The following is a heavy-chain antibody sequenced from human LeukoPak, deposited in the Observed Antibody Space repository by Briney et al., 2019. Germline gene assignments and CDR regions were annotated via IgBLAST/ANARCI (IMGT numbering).Heavy chain of an antibody. Sequence: GGSLRLSCAASGFTFDDYAMHWVRQAPGKGLEWVSLISGDGGSTYYADSVKVRCTISRDNSKTSLYLQINSLRTEDTALYYCAKDPLGLGKGVWGQGTTVTVSS. D-gene: IGHD3-16*01. CDR1: GFTFDDYA. CDR3: AKDPLGLGKGV. CDR2: ISGDGGST. V-gene: IGHV3-43*02. J-gene: IGHJ6*02.